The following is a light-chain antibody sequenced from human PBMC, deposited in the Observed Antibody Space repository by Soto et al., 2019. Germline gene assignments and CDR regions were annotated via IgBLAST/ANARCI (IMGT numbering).Light chain of an antibody. J-gene: IGKJ1*01. CDR3: QPRSNWPWT. CDR2: DAS. CDR1: PSVSSY. V-gene: IGKV3-11*01. Sequence: EIVLTQSPATLSLSPGERATLSCRASPSVSSYLAWYQQKPGQAPRLLIYDASNRATGIPARFSGSGSGTDFTLTISSLEPEDFAVYSCQPRSNWPWTFGQGTKVEIK.